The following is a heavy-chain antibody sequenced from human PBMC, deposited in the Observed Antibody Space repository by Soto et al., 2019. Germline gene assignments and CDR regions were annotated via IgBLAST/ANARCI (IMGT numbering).Heavy chain of an antibody. CDR3: ARDLHSNYADYSYYYMDV. V-gene: IGHV3-33*01. J-gene: IGHJ6*03. CDR2: IWYDGSNK. D-gene: IGHD4-4*01. CDR1: GFTFSSYG. Sequence: GGSLRLSCAASGFTFSSYGMHWVRQAPGKGLEWVAVIWYDGSNKYYADSVKGRFTISRDNSKNTLYLQMNSLRAEDTAVYYCARDLHSNYADYSYYYMDVWGKGTTVTVSS.